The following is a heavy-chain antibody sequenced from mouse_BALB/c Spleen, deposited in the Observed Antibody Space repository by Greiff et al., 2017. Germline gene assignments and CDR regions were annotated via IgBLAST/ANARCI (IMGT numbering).Heavy chain of an antibody. V-gene: IGHV1S81*02. CDR3: TRSRGYDWYFDV. J-gene: IGHJ1*01. CDR1: GYTFTSYY. Sequence: QVQLQQSGAELVKPGASVKLSCKASGYTFTSYYMYWVKQRPGQGLEWIGEINPSNGGTNFNEKFKSKATLTVDKSSSTAYMQLSSLTSEDSAVYYCTRSRGYDWYFDVWGAGTTLTVSS. D-gene: IGHD2-2*01. CDR2: INPSNGGT.